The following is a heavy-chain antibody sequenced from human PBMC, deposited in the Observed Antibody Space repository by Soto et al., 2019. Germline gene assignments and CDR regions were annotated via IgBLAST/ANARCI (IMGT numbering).Heavy chain of an antibody. J-gene: IGHJ6*02. V-gene: IGHV5-10-1*03. D-gene: IGHD1-7*01. Sequence: EVQLVQSGAEVKKPGESLRISCKGSGYSFTSYWISWLRQMPGKGLEWMGRIDPSDSYTNYSPSFQGHVTISADKSISTAYLQWSSLKASDTAMYYCASLGGVELTYYYYGMDVWGQGTTVTASS. CDR2: IDPSDSYT. CDR1: GYSFTSYW. CDR3: ASLGGVELTYYYYGMDV.